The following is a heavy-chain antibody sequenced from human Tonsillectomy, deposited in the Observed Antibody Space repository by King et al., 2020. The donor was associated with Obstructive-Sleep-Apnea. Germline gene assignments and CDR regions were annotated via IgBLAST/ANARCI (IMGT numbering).Heavy chain of an antibody. Sequence: QLVQSGTEVKKPGESLTISCKDSGYGFTSYWIGWVRQMPGKGLEWMGIIFPADSDTRYNPSFQGRVTISADKSISTAYLQWSSLKASDTAMYYCARQQSYYYGMDVWGQGTTVTVSS. D-gene: IGHD6-19*01. J-gene: IGHJ6*02. V-gene: IGHV5-51*01. CDR2: IFPADSDT. CDR3: ARQQSYYYGMDV. CDR1: GYGFTSYW.